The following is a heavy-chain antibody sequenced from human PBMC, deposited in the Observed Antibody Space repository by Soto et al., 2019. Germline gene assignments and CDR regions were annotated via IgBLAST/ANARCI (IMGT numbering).Heavy chain of an antibody. CDR2: IKSKTHGGTT. Sequence: GGSLRLSCAASGFTFSNAWMSWVRQAPGKGLEWVGRIKSKTHGGTTHPAAPVKGRFTISRDDSKTTLYLQMDSLETEDTAVYYCTTDLRDPPRGRIYWGQGTLVTVSS. J-gene: IGHJ4*02. CDR3: TTDLRDPPRGRIY. D-gene: IGHD3-16*01. CDR1: GFTFSNAW. V-gene: IGHV3-15*01.